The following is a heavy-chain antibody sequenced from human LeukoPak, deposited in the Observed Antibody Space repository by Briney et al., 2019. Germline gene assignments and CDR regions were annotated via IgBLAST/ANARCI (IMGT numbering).Heavy chain of an antibody. J-gene: IGHJ4*02. CDR3: TRGAGASWFDY. V-gene: IGHV1-2*02. CDR2: MNPNSGVT. D-gene: IGHD2-2*01. Sequence: ASVKVSCKPSGYTFTVNYLHWVRQAPGQGLEWVGWMNPNSGVTGYAQNFQGRVTMTRDTSISTAYMELSSLTSDDTAVYYCTRGAGASWFDYWGQGSLVTVSS. CDR1: GYTFTVNY.